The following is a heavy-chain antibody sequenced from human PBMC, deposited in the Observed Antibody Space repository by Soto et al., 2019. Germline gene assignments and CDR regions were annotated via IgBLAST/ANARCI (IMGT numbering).Heavy chain of an antibody. Sequence: EVQLVESGGGLVQPGXSLRLSCAASGFTFSNYWMHWVRQAPGKGLVWVSRINSDGSSTTYADSVKGRFTISRDNAKNTLYLQMNSLRAEDTAVYYCARDLTYYYDKRYYYYGMDVWGQGTTVTVS. CDR3: ARDLTYYYDKRYYYYGMDV. D-gene: IGHD3-22*01. CDR2: INSDGSST. CDR1: GFTFSNYW. J-gene: IGHJ6*02. V-gene: IGHV3-74*01.